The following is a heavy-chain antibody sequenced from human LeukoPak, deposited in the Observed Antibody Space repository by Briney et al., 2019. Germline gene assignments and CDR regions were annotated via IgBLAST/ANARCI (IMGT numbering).Heavy chain of an antibody. V-gene: IGHV1-2*02. CDR2: INPNSGGT. CDR1: GYTFTGYY. J-gene: IGHJ4*02. CDR3: ARDRYYYDSSGYTTPDY. D-gene: IGHD3-22*01. Sequence: GSVKVSCKASGYTFTGYYMHWVRQAPGQGLEWMGWINPNSGGTNYAQKFQGRVTMTRDTSISTAYMELSRLRSDDTAVYYCARDRYYYDSSGYTTPDYWGQGTLVTVSS.